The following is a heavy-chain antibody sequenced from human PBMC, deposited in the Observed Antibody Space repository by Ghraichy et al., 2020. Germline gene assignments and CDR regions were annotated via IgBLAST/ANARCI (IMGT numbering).Heavy chain of an antibody. J-gene: IGHJ6*02. CDR1: GGSISSYY. CDR3: ARDQYSNTKTVHYGMDV. Sequence: SETLSLTCTVSGGSISSYYWSWIRQPPGKGLEWIGYIYYSGSTNYNPSLKSRVTISVDTSKNQFSLKLSSVTAADTAVYYCARDQYSNTKTVHYGMDVWGQGTTVTVSS. V-gene: IGHV4-59*01. CDR2: IYYSGST. D-gene: IGHD1/OR15-1a*01.